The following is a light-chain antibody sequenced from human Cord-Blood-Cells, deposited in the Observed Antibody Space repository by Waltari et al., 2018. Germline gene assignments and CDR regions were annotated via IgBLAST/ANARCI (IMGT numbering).Light chain of an antibody. V-gene: IGLV2-8*01. Sequence: QSALTQPPSAYGSPGQSVTISCTGTSSAVGGYNYVSWYQQHPGKAPKLMIYEVSKRPSGVPDRFSGSKSGNTASLTVSGLQAEDEADYYCSSYAGSNYVVFGGGTKLTVL. CDR1: SSAVGGYNY. CDR3: SSYAGSNYVV. CDR2: EVS. J-gene: IGLJ2*01.